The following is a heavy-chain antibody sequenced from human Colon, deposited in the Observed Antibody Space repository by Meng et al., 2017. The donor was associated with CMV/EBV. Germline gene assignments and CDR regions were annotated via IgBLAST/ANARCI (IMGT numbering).Heavy chain of an antibody. D-gene: IGHD3-22*01. CDR1: GGSINSGVYY. CDR3: ASYYFDTGGPSNWFDS. V-gene: IGHV4-31*03. Sequence: SETLSLTCTVPGGSINSGVYYWGWIRQLPGKGLEWIAYMHYSGTTYYNPSLKSRVTISIDTSRNQFSLKLSSVTAADTAVYYCASYYFDTGGPSNWFDSWGQGTLVTVSS. CDR2: MHYSGTT. J-gene: IGHJ5*01.